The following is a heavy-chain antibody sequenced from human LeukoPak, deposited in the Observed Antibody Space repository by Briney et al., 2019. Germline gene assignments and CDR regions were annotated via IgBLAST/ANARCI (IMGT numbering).Heavy chain of an antibody. D-gene: IGHD5-24*01. V-gene: IGHV4-61*09. CDR3: ANRRDDYTFSV. Sequence: PSETLSLTCTVSGDSLTSGSRYWSWIRQPAGKGLEWIGHFYSSTRTTYNPSLESRVTISGDTAKNQFSLKLDSVTAPDTAIYYCANRRDDYTFSVWGQGTMVTVSS. J-gene: IGHJ3*01. CDR1: GDSLTSGSRY. CDR2: FYSSTRT.